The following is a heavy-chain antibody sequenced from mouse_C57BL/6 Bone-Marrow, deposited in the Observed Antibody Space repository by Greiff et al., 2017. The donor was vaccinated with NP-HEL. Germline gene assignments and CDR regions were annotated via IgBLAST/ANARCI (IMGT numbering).Heavy chain of an antibody. V-gene: IGHV1-76*01. CDR3: ARGDLLWYLYYAMDY. D-gene: IGHD2-1*01. CDR2: IYPGSGNT. CDR1: GYTFTDYY. J-gene: IGHJ4*01. Sequence: VQLQQSGAELVRPGASVKLSCKASGYTFTDYYINWVKQRPGQGLEWIARIYPGSGNTYYNEKFKGKATLTAEKSSSTAYMQLGSLTSEDSAVYFCARGDLLWYLYYAMDYWGQGTSVTVSS.